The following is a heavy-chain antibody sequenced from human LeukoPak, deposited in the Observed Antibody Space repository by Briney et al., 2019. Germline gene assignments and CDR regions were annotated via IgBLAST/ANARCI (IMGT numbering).Heavy chain of an antibody. D-gene: IGHD2-8*01. CDR1: GYSISSGYY. CDR3: ASRYCTNGVCAPNWYFDL. V-gene: IGHV4-38-2*02. J-gene: IGHJ2*01. Sequence: SETLSLTCTVSGYSISSGYYWGWIRQPPGKGLEWIGSIYHSGSTYYNPSLKSRVTISVDTSKNHFSLKLSSVTAADTAVYYCASRYCTNGVCAPNWYFDLWGRGTLVTVSS. CDR2: IYHSGST.